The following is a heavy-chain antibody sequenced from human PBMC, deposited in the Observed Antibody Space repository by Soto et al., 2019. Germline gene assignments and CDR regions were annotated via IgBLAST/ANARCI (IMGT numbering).Heavy chain of an antibody. CDR2: IRDSGGDT. CDR1: GLTFSNYD. D-gene: IGHD4-17*01. J-gene: IGHJ2*01. V-gene: IGHV3-23*01. Sequence: EVELLASGGGLVQPGGSLRLSCRASGLTFSNYDMTWVRQVPGKGLEWVSSIRDSGGDTFYVDSVKGRFTISRDNSKNTLYLQMNSLKIEDSAFYYCAKDPNTVTTGWYFDLWGRGTLVTVSS. CDR3: AKDPNTVTTGWYFDL.